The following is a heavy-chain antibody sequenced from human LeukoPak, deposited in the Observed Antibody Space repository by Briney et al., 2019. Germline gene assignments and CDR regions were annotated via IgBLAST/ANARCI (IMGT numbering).Heavy chain of an antibody. D-gene: IGHD2-2*01. CDR3: ARDLGWSSCS. Sequence: GASVKVSCQASGYTFTGNYIHWVRQAPGQGLEWMGWINPSSGGTNYAQKFQGRVTMTTDTSISTAYMELNRLRSDDTAVYFCARDLGWSSCSWGRGTLVTVSS. CDR1: GYTFTGNY. CDR2: INPSSGGT. J-gene: IGHJ5*02. V-gene: IGHV1-2*02.